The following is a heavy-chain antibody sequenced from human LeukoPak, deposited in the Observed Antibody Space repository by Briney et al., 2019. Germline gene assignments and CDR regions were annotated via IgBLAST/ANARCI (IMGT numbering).Heavy chain of an antibody. CDR2: INHSGST. D-gene: IGHD3-22*01. J-gene: IGHJ4*02. CDR3: ASRYYYDSSALYYFDY. V-gene: IGHV4-34*01. CDR1: GGSFSGYY. Sequence: PSETLSLTCAVYGGSFSGYYWSWIRQPPGKGLXXXXXINHSGSTNYNPSLKSRVTISVDTSKNQFSLKLSSVTAADTAVYYCASRYYYDSSALYYFDYWGQGTLVTVSS.